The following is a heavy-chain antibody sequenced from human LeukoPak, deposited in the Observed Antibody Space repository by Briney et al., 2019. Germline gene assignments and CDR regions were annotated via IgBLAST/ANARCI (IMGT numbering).Heavy chain of an antibody. CDR1: GYTFTSYG. CDR2: ISAYNGNT. J-gene: IGHJ3*02. CDR3: ARDRVQQLWKHNDALDI. Sequence: GASVKVSCKASGYTFTSYGISWVRQAPGQGLEWMGWISAYNGNTNYAQKLQGRVTMTTDTSTSTAYMELRSLRSDDTAVYYCARDRVQQLWKHNDALDIWGQGAMVTVSS. V-gene: IGHV1-18*01. D-gene: IGHD5-18*01.